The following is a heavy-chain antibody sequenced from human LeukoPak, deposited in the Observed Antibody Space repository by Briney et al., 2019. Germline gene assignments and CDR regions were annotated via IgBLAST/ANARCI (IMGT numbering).Heavy chain of an antibody. CDR3: ARANTYYDFWKAFDY. D-gene: IGHD3-3*01. CDR1: GFTVSSNY. CDR2: IYSGGST. V-gene: IGHV3-53*01. Sequence: GGSLRLSRAASGFTVSSNYMSWVRQAPGKGLEWVSVIYSGGSTYYADSVKGRFTISRDNSKNTLYLQMNSLRAEDTTVYYCARANTYYDFWKAFDYWGQGTLVTVSS. J-gene: IGHJ4*02.